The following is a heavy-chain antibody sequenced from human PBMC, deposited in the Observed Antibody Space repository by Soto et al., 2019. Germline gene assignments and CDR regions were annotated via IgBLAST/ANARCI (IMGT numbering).Heavy chain of an antibody. D-gene: IGHD3-22*01. CDR1: GFTFSSYG. CDR3: AKCPRRYYDSSGYYYFDY. V-gene: IGHV3-30*18. CDR2: ISYDGSNK. Sequence: PGGSLRLSCAASGFTFSSYGMHWVRQAPGKGLEWVAVISYDGSNKYYADSVKGRFTISRDNSKNTLYLQMNSLRAEDTAVYYCAKCPRRYYDSSGYYYFDYWGQGTLVTVSS. J-gene: IGHJ4*02.